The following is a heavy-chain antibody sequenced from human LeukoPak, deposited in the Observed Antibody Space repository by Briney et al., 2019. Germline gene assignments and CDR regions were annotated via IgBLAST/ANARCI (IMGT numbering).Heavy chain of an antibody. CDR3: ARRKRYSSGWYDMDYYYGMDV. D-gene: IGHD6-19*01. CDR2: IYYSGST. V-gene: IGHV4-59*01. Sequence: SETLSLTCTVSGGSISSYYWSWIRQPPGKGLEWIGYIYYSGSTYYNPSLKSRVTISVDTSKNQFSLKLSSVTAADTAVYYCARRKRYSSGWYDMDYYYGMDVWGQGTTVTVSS. J-gene: IGHJ6*02. CDR1: GGSISSYY.